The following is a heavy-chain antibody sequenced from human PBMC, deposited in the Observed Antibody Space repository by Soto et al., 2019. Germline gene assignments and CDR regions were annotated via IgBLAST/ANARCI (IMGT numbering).Heavy chain of an antibody. CDR3: ARGESGYSYGSYYYYGMDV. Sequence: QVQLVQSGAEVKKPGSSVKVSCKASGGTFSSYAISWVRQAPGQGLEWMGGIIPIFGTANYAQKFQGRVTITADESTSTAYMELSSLRSEDTDVYYCARGESGYSYGSYYYYGMDVWGQGTTVTVSS. J-gene: IGHJ6*02. CDR1: GGTFSSYA. D-gene: IGHD5-18*01. CDR2: IIPIFGTA. V-gene: IGHV1-69*12.